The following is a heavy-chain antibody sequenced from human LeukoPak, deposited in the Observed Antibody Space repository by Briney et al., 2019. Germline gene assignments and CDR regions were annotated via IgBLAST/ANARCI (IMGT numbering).Heavy chain of an antibody. V-gene: IGHV3-21*01. CDR1: GFTSSSYE. J-gene: IGHJ5*02. CDR3: ARETGAAARPNWFDP. Sequence: GGSLRLSCAASGFTSSSYEMNWVRQAPGKGLEWVSSISRGSTYIYYADSVKGRFTISRDNAKNSLYLQMSSLRAEDTAVYYCARETGAAARPNWFDPWGQGTLVTVSS. D-gene: IGHD6-13*01. CDR2: ISRGSTYI.